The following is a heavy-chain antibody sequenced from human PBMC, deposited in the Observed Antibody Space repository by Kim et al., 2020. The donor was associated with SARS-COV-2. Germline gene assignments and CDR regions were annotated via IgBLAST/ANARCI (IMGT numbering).Heavy chain of an antibody. V-gene: IGHV4-4*02. CDR1: ADSVSYNNW. Sequence: SETLSLTCNVSADSVSYNNWWTWFRQAPGKGLEWICEIYRDGITSYKPSLKGLVTISVDKSKNQFYLKVTSVTPADTAVYFFGTGRQEMNPYHYQYAMD. D-gene: IGHD3-16*01. CDR3: GTGRQEMNPYHYQYAMD. CDR2: IYRDGIT. J-gene: IGHJ6*03.